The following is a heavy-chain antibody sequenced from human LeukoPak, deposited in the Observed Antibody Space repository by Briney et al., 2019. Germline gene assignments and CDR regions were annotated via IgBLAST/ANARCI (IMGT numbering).Heavy chain of an antibody. CDR1: GGTFISYA. Sequence: SVKVSCKASGGTFISYAISWVRQAPGQGLEWMGGIIPIFGTANYAQKFQGRVTITTDESTSTAYMELSSLRSEDTAVYYCARDQGGGIPAAVDYYYYMAVWGKGTTVTVSS. CDR2: IIPIFGTA. D-gene: IGHD2-2*01. V-gene: IGHV1-69*05. CDR3: ARDQGGGIPAAVDYYYYMAV. J-gene: IGHJ6*03.